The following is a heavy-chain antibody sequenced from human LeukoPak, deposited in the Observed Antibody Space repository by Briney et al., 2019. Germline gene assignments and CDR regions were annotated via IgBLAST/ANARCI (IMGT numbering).Heavy chain of an antibody. Sequence: GGSLRLSCAASGFTFSSYAMSWVSQAPGKGLEWVSTISNSGSSTYYADSVRGRLTTSRDNSKNTLYLQMNSLRAEDTAVYYCAKLTEPDWGQGTLVTVSS. V-gene: IGHV3-23*01. CDR2: ISNSGSST. CDR1: GFTFSSYA. J-gene: IGHJ4*02. CDR3: AKLTEPD.